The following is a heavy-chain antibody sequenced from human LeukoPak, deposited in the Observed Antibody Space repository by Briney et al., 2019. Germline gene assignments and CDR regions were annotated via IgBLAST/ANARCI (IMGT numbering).Heavy chain of an antibody. CDR3: AKDIAIWTGTFDY. Sequence: GGSLRLSCAASGFTFDDYAMHWVRQAPGKGLEWASGISWNSGSIGYADSVKGRFTISRDNAKNSLYLQMNSLRAEDTALYYCAKDIAIWTGTFDYWGQGTLVTVSS. V-gene: IGHV3-9*01. D-gene: IGHD3/OR15-3a*01. CDR2: ISWNSGSI. CDR1: GFTFDDYA. J-gene: IGHJ4*02.